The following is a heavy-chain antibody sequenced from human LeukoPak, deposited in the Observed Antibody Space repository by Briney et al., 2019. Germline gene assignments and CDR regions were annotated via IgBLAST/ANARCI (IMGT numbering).Heavy chain of an antibody. J-gene: IGHJ4*02. CDR3: AKGDSGSYQGYYFDY. D-gene: IGHD1-26*01. CDR1: GFTFDGYA. V-gene: IGHV3-9*03. Sequence: GGSLRLSCAASGFTFDGYAMHWVRQAPGKGLEWVSGISWNSGSIGYADSVKGRFTISRDNAKNSLYLQMNSLRAEDMALYYCAKGDSGSYQGYYFDYWGQGTLVTVSS. CDR2: ISWNSGSI.